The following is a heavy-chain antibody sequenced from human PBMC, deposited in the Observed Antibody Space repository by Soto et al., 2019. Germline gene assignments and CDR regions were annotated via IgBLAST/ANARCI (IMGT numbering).Heavy chain of an antibody. V-gene: IGHV3-23*01. CDR1: GFTFSSYA. Sequence: GGSLRLSCAASGFTFSSYAMSWVRQAPGKGLEWASAISGSGGSTYYADSVKGRFTISRDNSKNTLYLQMNSLRAEDTAVYYCAKAGIAAAELYYFDYWGQGTLVTVSS. CDR3: AKAGIAAAELYYFDY. J-gene: IGHJ4*02. D-gene: IGHD6-13*01. CDR2: ISGSGGST.